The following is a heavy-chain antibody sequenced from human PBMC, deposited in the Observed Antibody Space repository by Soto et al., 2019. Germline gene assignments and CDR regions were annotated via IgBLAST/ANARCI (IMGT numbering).Heavy chain of an antibody. CDR1: GGSISNGYYY. Sequence: SETLSLTCTVSGGSISNGYYYWSWVRQNPGKGLEWIGHIYHSGRTYYNPSLKSRVSISIDTSKNQFSLHLSSVTAADTAVYYCARSVFPWGQGTLVTVSS. J-gene: IGHJ5*02. V-gene: IGHV4-31*03. CDR3: ARSVFP. CDR2: IYHSGRT.